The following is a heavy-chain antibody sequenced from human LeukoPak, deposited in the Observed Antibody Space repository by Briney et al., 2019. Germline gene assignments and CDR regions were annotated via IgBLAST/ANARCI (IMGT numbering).Heavy chain of an antibody. V-gene: IGHV4-59*08. CDR1: SGSISTYY. J-gene: IGHJ4*02. CDR3: ARLSSGWYSFDY. D-gene: IGHD6-19*01. CDR2: IHHTGRI. Sequence: SETLSVTCSVSSGSISTYYWNWIRQPPGKGLEWIGYIHHTGRIDYNPSLQSRVTMSIDTSKNRFSLNLSSMTAADTAVYYCARLSSGWYSFDYWGQGSVVTVSS.